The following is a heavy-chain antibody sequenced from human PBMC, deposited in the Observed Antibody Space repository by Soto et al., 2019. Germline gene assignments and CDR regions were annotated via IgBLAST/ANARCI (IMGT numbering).Heavy chain of an antibody. CDR3: AKLVHPTVTSYYYYYGMDV. D-gene: IGHD4-17*01. J-gene: IGHJ6*02. V-gene: IGHV3-30-3*02. CDR1: GLSFSSCS. Sequence: PGCCMRLSCAASGLSFSSCSMHWVRQAPGKGLEWVAVISYDGSTYYADSVKGRFTISRDNSKSTLYLQMNSLRVEDTAVYYCAKLVHPTVTSYYYYYGMDVWGQGTTVTVSS. CDR2: ISYDGST.